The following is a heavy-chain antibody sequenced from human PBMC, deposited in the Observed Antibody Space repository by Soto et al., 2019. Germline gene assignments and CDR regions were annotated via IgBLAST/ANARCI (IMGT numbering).Heavy chain of an antibody. Sequence: QLQLQESGPGLVKPSETLSLTCTVSGGSISSSSYYWGWIRQPPGKGLEWIGSIYYSGSTYYNPSLKRRVTISVDTSQNQFSLKLSSVNAADTAVYYCARPVSSAWFRGLNWFDPWGQGTLVTVSS. CDR2: IYYSGST. D-gene: IGHD3-10*01. CDR3: ARPVSSAWFRGLNWFDP. J-gene: IGHJ5*02. CDR1: GGSISSSSYY. V-gene: IGHV4-39*01.